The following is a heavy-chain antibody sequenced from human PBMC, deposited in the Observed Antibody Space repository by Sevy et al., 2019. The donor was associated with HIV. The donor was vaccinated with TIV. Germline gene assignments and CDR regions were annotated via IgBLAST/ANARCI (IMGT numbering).Heavy chain of an antibody. CDR2: FDPEGGET. D-gene: IGHD3-3*01. CDR1: GYTLTELS. J-gene: IGHJ4*02. Sequence: ASVKVSCKVSGYTLTELSMHWVRQAPGKGLEWMGGFDPEGGETIYAQKFQGRVTMTEDTSTDTAYMELRSLRSEDTAGYYFATQKVGFWSGYPPGYWGQGTLVTVSS. V-gene: IGHV1-24*01. CDR3: ATQKVGFWSGYPPGY.